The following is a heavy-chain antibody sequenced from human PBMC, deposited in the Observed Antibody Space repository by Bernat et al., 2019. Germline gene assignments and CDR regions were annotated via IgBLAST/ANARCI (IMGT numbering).Heavy chain of an antibody. D-gene: IGHD2-2*01. Sequence: QVQLVESGGGVVQPGRSLRLSCEASGFNFSSYGMHWVRQAPGKGLEWVAIIWYDESYKYYGDSVKGRFTISRDNSKNTLYLQMNSLRAEDTAVYYCARDRGDIVVVPAAMPDMRSWGMDVWGQGTTVTVSS. CDR2: IWYDESYK. J-gene: IGHJ6*02. V-gene: IGHV3-33*01. CDR1: GFNFSSYG. CDR3: ARDRGDIVVVPAAMPDMRSWGMDV.